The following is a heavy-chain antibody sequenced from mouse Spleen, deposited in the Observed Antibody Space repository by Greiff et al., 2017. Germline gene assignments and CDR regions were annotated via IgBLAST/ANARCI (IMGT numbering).Heavy chain of an antibody. Sequence: QVQLQQPGAELVRPGSSVKLSCTASGYTFTSYWMHWVKQRPIQGLEWIGNIDPYDSETHYNQKFKDKATMTVDTSSSTAYMQLSSLTSEDSAVYYWAREAHYLDVWGAGTTVTVSS. J-gene: IGHJ1*01. V-gene: IGHV1-52*01. CDR2: IDPYDSET. CDR3: AREAHYLDV. D-gene: IGHD3-1*01. CDR1: GYTFTSYW.